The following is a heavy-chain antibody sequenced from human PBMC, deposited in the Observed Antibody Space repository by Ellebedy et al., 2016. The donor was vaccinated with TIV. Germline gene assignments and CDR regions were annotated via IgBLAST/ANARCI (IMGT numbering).Heavy chain of an antibody. D-gene: IGHD1-26*01. CDR2: IRHKVYGGTT. V-gene: IGHV3-49*02. CDR3: TRSNWDPGGADV. Sequence: GESLKISCTGSGFTFGGYTLSWVRQAPGKGLPWVGFIRHKVYGGTTDYAASVKGRFTISRDDTKSVAYLQMNSLKTEDTAVYYCTRSNWDPGGADVWGRGTTVTVSS. CDR1: GFTFGGYT. J-gene: IGHJ6*02.